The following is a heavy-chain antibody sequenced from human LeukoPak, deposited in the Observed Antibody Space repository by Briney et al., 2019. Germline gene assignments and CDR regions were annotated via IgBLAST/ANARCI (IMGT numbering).Heavy chain of an antibody. CDR2: IYPGDSDT. Sequence: GESLKISCKGSGYSFTSYWIGWVRQMPGKGLEWMGIIYPGDSDTRYSPSFQGQVTISADKSISTAYLQWSSLKASDTAMYYCATPGYSGYRTGDFDYWGQGTLVTVSS. D-gene: IGHD5-12*01. J-gene: IGHJ4*02. CDR1: GYSFTSYW. V-gene: IGHV5-51*01. CDR3: ATPGYSGYRTGDFDY.